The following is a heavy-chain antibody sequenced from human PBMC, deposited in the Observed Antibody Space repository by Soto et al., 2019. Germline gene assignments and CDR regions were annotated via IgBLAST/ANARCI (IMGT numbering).Heavy chain of an antibody. CDR3: ARELSAASTPYFLDY. CDR2: IWYDGTKK. J-gene: IGHJ4*02. CDR1: GFTFSSYG. V-gene: IGHV3-33*01. D-gene: IGHD2-15*01. Sequence: GGSLRLSCTASGFTFSSYGMHWVRQAPGKGLEWVAVIWYDGTKKHYADTVKGRFTIPRDNSQNTLYLQMNSLRAEDTAVYYCARELSAASTPYFLDYWGQGTLVTVSS.